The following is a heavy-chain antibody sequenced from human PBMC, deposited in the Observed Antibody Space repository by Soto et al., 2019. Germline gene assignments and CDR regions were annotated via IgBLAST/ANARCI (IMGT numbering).Heavy chain of an antibody. CDR2: ITDTGNST. J-gene: IGHJ4*02. CDR1: GFTFSTYA. Sequence: PGGSLRLSCAASGFTFSTYAMTWVRQGPGKGLEWVAAITDTGNSTFYAGSVKGRFTISRDNSKNTLHLHLNSLKAEDTAVYFCANLGLDYWSSYWGQGTPVTVSS. V-gene: IGHV3-23*01. D-gene: IGHD2-2*01. CDR3: ANLGLDYWSSY.